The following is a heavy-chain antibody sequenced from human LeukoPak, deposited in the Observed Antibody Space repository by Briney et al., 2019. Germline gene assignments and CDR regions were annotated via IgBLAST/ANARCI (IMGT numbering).Heavy chain of an antibody. CDR3: SLSHSGSLTY. J-gene: IGHJ4*02. D-gene: IGHD1-26*01. CDR1: GYAFASYW. CDR2: IYPGDSDT. V-gene: IGHV5-51*01. Sequence: GESLKISCRVSGYAFASYWIGWVRQVPGKGLEWMGIIYPGDSDTRYSPSFQGQVTISADKSISTAYLQWSSLKASDTAMYYCSLSHSGSLTYWGQGTLVTVSS.